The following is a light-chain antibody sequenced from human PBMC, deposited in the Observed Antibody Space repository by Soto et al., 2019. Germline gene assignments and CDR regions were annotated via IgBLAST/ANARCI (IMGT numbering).Light chain of an antibody. V-gene: IGLV2-14*01. CDR3: SSYTSSSTLV. CDR1: SSDVGGYNY. Sequence: QSVLTQPASVSGSPGQSITISCTGTSSDVGGYNYVSWYQQHPGIAPKLMISEVSNRPSGVSNRFSGSKSGNTASLTISGLQAEDDADYYCSSYTSSSTLVFGGGTKVTVL. J-gene: IGLJ2*01. CDR2: EVS.